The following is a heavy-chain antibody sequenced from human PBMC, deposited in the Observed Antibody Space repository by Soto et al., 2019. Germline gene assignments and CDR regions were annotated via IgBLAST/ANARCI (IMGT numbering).Heavy chain of an antibody. CDR1: GGSISSSSYY. CDR2: IYYSGST. J-gene: IGHJ6*03. CDR3: ARHSYGDYVDYYYYYMDV. V-gene: IGHV4-39*01. Sequence: ETLALTGTVSGGSISSSSYYWGWIRQPAGEGLEWIGSIYYSGSTYYNPSLKSRVTISVDTSKNQFSLKLSSVTAAGTAVYYCARHSYGDYVDYYYYYMDVWGKGTTVTVSS. D-gene: IGHD4-17*01.